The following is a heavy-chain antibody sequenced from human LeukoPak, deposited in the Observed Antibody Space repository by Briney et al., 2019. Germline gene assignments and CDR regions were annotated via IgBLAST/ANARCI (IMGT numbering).Heavy chain of an antibody. CDR3: ARADVLRYFDWGSHYTPPYYFDY. Sequence: GGSLRLSCAASGFTVSSNYMSWVRQAPGKGLEWVSVIYSGGSTYYADSVKGRFTISRDNSKNTLYLQMNSLRAEDTAVYYCARADVLRYFDWGSHYTPPYYFDYWGQGTLVTVSS. D-gene: IGHD3-9*01. V-gene: IGHV3-53*01. J-gene: IGHJ4*02. CDR1: GFTVSSNY. CDR2: IYSGGST.